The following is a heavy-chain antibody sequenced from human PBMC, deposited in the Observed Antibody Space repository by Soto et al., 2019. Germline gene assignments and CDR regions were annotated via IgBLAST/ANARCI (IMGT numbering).Heavy chain of an antibody. Sequence: GASVKVSCKASGYTFTSYYMHWVRQAPGQGLEWMGIINPSGGSTSYAQKFQGRVTMTRDTSTSTVYMELSSLRSEDTAVYYCARTVAADTIFHYFDYWGQGTLVTVSS. V-gene: IGHV1-46*01. CDR2: INPSGGST. J-gene: IGHJ4*02. CDR1: GYTFTSYY. CDR3: ARTVAADTIFHYFDY. D-gene: IGHD3-3*01.